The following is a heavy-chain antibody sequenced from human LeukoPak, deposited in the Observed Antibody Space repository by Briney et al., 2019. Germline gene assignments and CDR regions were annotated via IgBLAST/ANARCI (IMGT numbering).Heavy chain of an antibody. CDR3: ARDLVTVTKGFDI. V-gene: IGHV4-59*11. CDR1: ADSFSSHY. Sequence: SETLSLTCAVSADSFSSHYWTWIRQPPGKGLEWIGYISYIGSTNYNPSLKSRVAISIDTSKNQFSLKLSSVTAADTAVYYCARDLVTVTKGFDIWGQGTMVSVSS. CDR2: ISYIGST. J-gene: IGHJ3*02. D-gene: IGHD4-17*01.